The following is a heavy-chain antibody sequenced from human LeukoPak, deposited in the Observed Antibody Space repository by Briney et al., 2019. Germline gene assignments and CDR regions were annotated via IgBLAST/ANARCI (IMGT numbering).Heavy chain of an antibody. CDR2: INSDGSST. D-gene: IGHD6-19*01. J-gene: IGHJ4*02. Sequence: GGSLRLSCAASRFTFSTYWMHLLRLAPGTRLVWVSRINSDGSSTGYADSVKGRFTISRDNANNKLYLQMNSLRAEDTALYYGVGSSGWGGFDYWGQGTLVTVSS. CDR3: VGSSGWGGFDY. V-gene: IGHV3-74*01. CDR1: RFTFSTYW.